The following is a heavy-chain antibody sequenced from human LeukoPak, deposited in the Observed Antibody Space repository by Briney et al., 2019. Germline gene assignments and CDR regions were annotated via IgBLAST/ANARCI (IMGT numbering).Heavy chain of an antibody. CDR1: GFAFGNYG. J-gene: IGHJ3*01. Sequence: GGSLRLTCTGSGFAFGNYGMTWVRQPPGKGLEWVSAITGSGGTTRYTDSVTGRFTISRDNSGNTLFLQMNSLRAEDTAVYYCAKDPNGDHLGAFDFWGPGTLVTVSS. D-gene: IGHD4-17*01. CDR3: AKDPNGDHLGAFDF. CDR2: ITGSGGTT. V-gene: IGHV3-23*01.